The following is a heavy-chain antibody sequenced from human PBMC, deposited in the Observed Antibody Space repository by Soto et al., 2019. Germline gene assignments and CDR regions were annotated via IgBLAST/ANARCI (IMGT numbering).Heavy chain of an antibody. D-gene: IGHD6-13*01. CDR1: GGSVSSGNYY. J-gene: IGHJ6*02. Sequence: WETLSLTCTVSGGSVSSGNYYWSWIRQPPGKGLEWIGYVYYSGSTNYNPSLKIRVTMSIDTSKNQFSLKVSSVTAADTAVYYCAKYSSRSSLGKYGLDVWGQGTTVTVSS. CDR2: VYYSGST. CDR3: AKYSSRSSLGKYGLDV. V-gene: IGHV4-61*01.